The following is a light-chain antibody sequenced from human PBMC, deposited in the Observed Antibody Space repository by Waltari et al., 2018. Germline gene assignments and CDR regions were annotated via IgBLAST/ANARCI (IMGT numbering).Light chain of an antibody. CDR1: QSLLYSSNNKNS. CDR2: WAS. J-gene: IGKJ1*01. Sequence: DIVMTQSPDSLAVALGERATINCKSSQSLLYSSNNKNSLVWYQQKPGQPPKMLLYWASTRESGVPARFSGSGSGTDFTLTINNLQAEDVAVYYCQQSYSLPRTFGQGTRVEIK. V-gene: IGKV4-1*01. CDR3: QQSYSLPRT.